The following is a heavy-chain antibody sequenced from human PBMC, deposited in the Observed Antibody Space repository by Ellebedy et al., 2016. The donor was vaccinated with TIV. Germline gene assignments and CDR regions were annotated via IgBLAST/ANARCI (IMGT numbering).Heavy chain of an antibody. J-gene: IGHJ3*02. CDR3: AKDWGVPAAISLAFDI. CDR2: ITASGITI. V-gene: IGHV3-23*01. Sequence: ESLKISCAASGFSFSSYAMSWVRQAAGKGLEWVSAITASGITIFYASSVKGRFTISRDNSKNTLFLQMNSLRAEDRAVYYCAKDWGVPAAISLAFDIWGQGTMVTVSS. CDR1: GFSFSSYA. D-gene: IGHD2-2*01.